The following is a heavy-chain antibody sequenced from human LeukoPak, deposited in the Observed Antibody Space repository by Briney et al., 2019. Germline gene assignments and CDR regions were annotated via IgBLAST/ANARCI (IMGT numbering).Heavy chain of an antibody. CDR3: APRVVGSAPFDY. D-gene: IGHD2-15*01. V-gene: IGHV3-7*03. Sequence: GGSLRLSCAASGLIFSKYWMTWVRQAPGKGLERVASIKPDGSEKYYLDSVKGRFTISRDNSKNTLYLQMNNLRAEDTAVYYCAPRVVGSAPFDYWGQGTLVTVSS. CDR2: IKPDGSEK. CDR1: GLIFSKYW. J-gene: IGHJ4*02.